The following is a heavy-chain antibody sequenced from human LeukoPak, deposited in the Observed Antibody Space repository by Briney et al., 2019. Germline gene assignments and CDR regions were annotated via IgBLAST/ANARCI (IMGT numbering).Heavy chain of an antibody. V-gene: IGHV4-59*01. CDR3: ARDRSGYPDY. CDR1: GGSISSYY. Sequence: SETLSLACTVSGGSISSYYWSWIRQPPGKGLEWIGYIYYSGSTNYNPSLKSRVTISVDTSKNQFSLKLSSVTAADTAVYYCARDRSGYPDYWGQGTLVTVSS. CDR2: IYYSGST. J-gene: IGHJ4*02. D-gene: IGHD3-3*01.